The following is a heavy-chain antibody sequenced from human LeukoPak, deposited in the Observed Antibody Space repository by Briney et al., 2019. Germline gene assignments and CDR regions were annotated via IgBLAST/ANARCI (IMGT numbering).Heavy chain of an antibody. CDR3: ARPTSSSGAFDI. Sequence: SETLSLTCTVSGGSISSSSYYWGWICQPPGKGLEWIGSIYYSGSTYYNPSLKSRVTISVDTSKNQFSLKLSSVTAADTAVYYCARPTSSSGAFDIWGQGTMVTVSS. D-gene: IGHD6-6*01. J-gene: IGHJ3*02. CDR2: IYYSGST. V-gene: IGHV4-39*01. CDR1: GGSISSSSYY.